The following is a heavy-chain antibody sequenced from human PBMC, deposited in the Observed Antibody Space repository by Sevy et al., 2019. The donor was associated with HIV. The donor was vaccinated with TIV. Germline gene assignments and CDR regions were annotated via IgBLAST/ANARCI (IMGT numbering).Heavy chain of an antibody. D-gene: IGHD1-26*01. V-gene: IGHV3-30-3*01. J-gene: IGHJ6*02. CDR3: ARDLEVYGRWEQTSQGMDV. Sequence: GGSLRLSCAASGFTFSNYAMHWVRQAPGKGLEWVAVISYDGSNKYYADSVRGRFTISRDSSKNTLYLQMNSLRPEDTAVYYCARDLEVYGRWEQTSQGMDVWGQGTTVTVSS. CDR2: ISYDGSNK. CDR1: GFTFSNYA.